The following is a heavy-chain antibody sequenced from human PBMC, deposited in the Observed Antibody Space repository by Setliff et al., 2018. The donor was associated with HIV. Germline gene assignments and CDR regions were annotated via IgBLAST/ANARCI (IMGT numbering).Heavy chain of an antibody. V-gene: IGHV1-18*01. J-gene: IGHJ4*02. D-gene: IGHD3-16*01. Sequence: ASVKVSCKASGFTLNSYGITWVRQAPGQGLEWMGWISAYNGDTNYAQTVQGRVTMTADTSTSTAYMELSSLRSADTAVYYCARGDMIAFGGVGPFDYWGQGTLVTVSS. CDR1: GFTLNSYG. CDR2: ISAYNGDT. CDR3: ARGDMIAFGGVGPFDY.